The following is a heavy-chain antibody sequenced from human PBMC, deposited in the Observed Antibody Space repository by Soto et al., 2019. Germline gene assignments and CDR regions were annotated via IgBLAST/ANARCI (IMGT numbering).Heavy chain of an antibody. D-gene: IGHD1-26*01. Sequence: QVQLVESGGDLVKPGGSLRLSCAVSGFIFSDYYMSWVRQAPGRGLEWVAHISSSGTYTKYADSVKGRFTISRDSAKKLLFLEINVPRTDDMALYYCARLARGSGSYGAFVYFDYWGQGALVTVSS. CDR1: GFIFSDYY. CDR3: ARLARGSGSYGAFVYFDY. V-gene: IGHV3-11*05. J-gene: IGHJ4*02. CDR2: ISSSGTYT.